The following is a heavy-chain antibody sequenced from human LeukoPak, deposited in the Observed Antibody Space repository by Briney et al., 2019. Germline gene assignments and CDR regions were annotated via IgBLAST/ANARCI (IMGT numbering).Heavy chain of an antibody. D-gene: IGHD3-22*01. Sequence: ASVKVSCKASGYTFTSYGISWARQAPGQGLEWMGWISAYNGNTDYAQKLQGRVTMTTDTSTSTAYMELRSLRSDDTAVYYCARGGNYYDSSGYFRASADYWGQGTLVTVSS. CDR3: ARGGNYYDSSGYFRASADY. V-gene: IGHV1-18*01. CDR1: GYTFTSYG. J-gene: IGHJ4*02. CDR2: ISAYNGNT.